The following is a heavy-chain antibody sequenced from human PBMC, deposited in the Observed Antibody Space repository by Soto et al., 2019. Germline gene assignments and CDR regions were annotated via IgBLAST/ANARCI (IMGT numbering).Heavy chain of an antibody. CDR1: GLTFSSCE. CDR2: IGTRGRTM. D-gene: IGHD2-8*01. CDR3: AGRYCTNGVCHLGLSDY. V-gene: IGHV3-48*03. J-gene: IGHJ4*02. Sequence: PGGSLRLSCAASGLTFSSCEMNWVRQAPGKGLEWVSYIGTRGRTMYYADSVKGRFTISRDNAMSSLFLQMNSLRAEDTAVYYCAGRYCTNGVCHLGLSDYWGQGTLVTVSS.